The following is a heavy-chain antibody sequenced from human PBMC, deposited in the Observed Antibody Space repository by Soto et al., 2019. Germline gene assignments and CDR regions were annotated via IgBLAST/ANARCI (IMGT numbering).Heavy chain of an antibody. CDR3: AREVAEYYFDY. V-gene: IGHV3-48*01. CDR2: ISSSSSTI. D-gene: IGHD2-15*01. J-gene: IGHJ4*02. CDR1: GFTFSSYS. Sequence: PGGSLRLSCAASGFTFSSYSMNWVRQAPGKGLEWVSYISSSSSTIYYADSVKGRFTISRDNAKNSLYLQMNSLRAEDTAVYYCAREVAEYYFDYWGQGTLVTVSS.